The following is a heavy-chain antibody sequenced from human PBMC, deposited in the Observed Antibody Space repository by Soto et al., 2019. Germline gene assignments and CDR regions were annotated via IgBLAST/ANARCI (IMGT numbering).Heavy chain of an antibody. CDR3: AKRHCTSNSCPEAYHSYGMDC. V-gene: IGHV3-23*01. J-gene: IGHJ6*02. D-gene: IGHD2-2*01. CDR2: ISGSGTT. Sequence: PGGSLRLSCVASGFTFSAYAMSWVRLAPGKGLQWVSAISGSGTTYYIDSVKGRFTISRDNSENTLFLQMSSLRVEDTAIYYCAKRHCTSNSCPEAYHSYGMDCWGQGTTVTVSS. CDR1: GFTFSAYA.